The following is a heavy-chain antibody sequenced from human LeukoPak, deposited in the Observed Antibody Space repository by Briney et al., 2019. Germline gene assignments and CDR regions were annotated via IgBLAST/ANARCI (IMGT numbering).Heavy chain of an antibody. CDR3: ARDSSSVLRFLEWLPNLDY. Sequence: VASVKVSCKASGYTFTGYYMHWVRQAPGQGLEWMGWTNPNSGGTNYAQKFQGRVTMTRDTSNSTAYMELSRLRSDDTAVYYCARDSSSVLRFLEWLPNLDYWGQGTLVTVSS. V-gene: IGHV1-2*02. J-gene: IGHJ4*02. D-gene: IGHD3-3*01. CDR2: TNPNSGGT. CDR1: GYTFTGYY.